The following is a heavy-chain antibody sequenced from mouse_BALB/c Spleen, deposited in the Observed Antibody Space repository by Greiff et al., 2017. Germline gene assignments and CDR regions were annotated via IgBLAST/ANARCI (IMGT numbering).Heavy chain of an antibody. Sequence: EVMLVESGGGLVQPGGSLKLSCAASGFTFSSYTMSWVRQTPEKRLEWVAYISNGGGSTYYPDTVKGRFTISRDNAKNTLYLQMSSLKSEDTAMYYCARQAFRELEYFDVWGAGTTVTVSS. CDR3: ARQAFRELEYFDV. V-gene: IGHV5-12-2*01. CDR2: ISNGGGST. CDR1: GFTFSSYT. D-gene: IGHD6-1*02. J-gene: IGHJ1*01.